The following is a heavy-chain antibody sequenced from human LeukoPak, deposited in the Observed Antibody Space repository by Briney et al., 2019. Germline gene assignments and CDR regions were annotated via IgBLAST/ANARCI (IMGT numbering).Heavy chain of an antibody. Sequence: GGSLSLSCAVSGITLSNYGMSWVRQAPGKGLEWVAGISGSGGSTSYADSVKGRFTISRDSPKNTLYLQMNILRAEDTAVYFCAKRGVVIRVILVGFHKEAYYFDSWGQGALVTVSS. J-gene: IGHJ4*02. CDR2: ISGSGGST. V-gene: IGHV3-23*01. CDR3: AKRGVVIRVILVGFHKEAYYFDS. CDR1: GITLSNYG. D-gene: IGHD3-22*01.